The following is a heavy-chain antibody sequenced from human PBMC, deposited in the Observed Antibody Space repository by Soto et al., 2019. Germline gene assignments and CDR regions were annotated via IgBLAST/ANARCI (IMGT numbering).Heavy chain of an antibody. CDR1: GFSLSTSGVG. Sequence: QITLKESGPTLVKPTQTLTLTCTFSGFSLSTSGVGVGWIRQPPGKALEWLALIYWDDDKRYSLSLKSRLTRTKETSKNQVVLTMTNMDPVDTATYYCAHRPSYCSGGSCYSGFDYWGQGTLVTVSS. V-gene: IGHV2-5*02. CDR3: AHRPSYCSGGSCYSGFDY. J-gene: IGHJ4*02. CDR2: IYWDDDK. D-gene: IGHD2-15*01.